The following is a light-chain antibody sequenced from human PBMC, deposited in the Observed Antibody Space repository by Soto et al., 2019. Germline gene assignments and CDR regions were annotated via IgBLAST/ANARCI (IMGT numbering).Light chain of an antibody. V-gene: IGKV3-20*01. J-gene: IGKJ1*01. CDR3: QPYGSLPWT. CDR1: QSVSANY. CDR2: GAS. Sequence: EIVLTQSPGTLSLSPGEEATLSCRASQSVSANYLAWYQQKPGQAPRPLIYGASSRAIGIPDRFSGSGSGTDFTLTISRLEPEDFAVYYCQPYGSLPWTFGQGTKVEIK.